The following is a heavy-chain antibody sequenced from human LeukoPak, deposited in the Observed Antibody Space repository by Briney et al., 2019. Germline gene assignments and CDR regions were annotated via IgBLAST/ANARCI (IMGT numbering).Heavy chain of an antibody. V-gene: IGHV3-30*18. CDR1: GFTFSSYG. CDR3: AKDLWLVAAAGIRDYYYGMDV. Sequence: GGSLRLSCAASGFTFSSYGMHWVRQAPGKGLEWVAVISYDGSNKYYADSVKGRFTISRDNSKNTLYLQMNSLRAEDTAVYYCAKDLWLVAAAGIRDYYYGMDVWGKGTTVTVSS. J-gene: IGHJ6*04. CDR2: ISYDGSNK. D-gene: IGHD6-13*01.